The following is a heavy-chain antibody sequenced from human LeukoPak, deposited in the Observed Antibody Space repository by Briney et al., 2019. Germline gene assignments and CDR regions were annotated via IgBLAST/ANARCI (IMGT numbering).Heavy chain of an antibody. Sequence: SGGSLRLSCAASGFTFDDYAMHWVRQAPGKGLEWVSGISWNSGRIGYADSVKGRFTISRDNAKNSLYLQMNSLRAEDTALYFCAKGYCISTSCYSDYWGQGTLVTVSS. J-gene: IGHJ4*02. V-gene: IGHV3-9*01. CDR2: ISWNSGRI. D-gene: IGHD2-2*02. CDR1: GFTFDDYA. CDR3: AKGYCISTSCYSDY.